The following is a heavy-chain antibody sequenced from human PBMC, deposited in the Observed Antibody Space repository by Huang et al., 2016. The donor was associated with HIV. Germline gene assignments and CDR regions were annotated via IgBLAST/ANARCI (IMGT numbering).Heavy chain of an antibody. V-gene: IGHV1-69*13. CDR1: GGSFNNFG. D-gene: IGHD3-16*01. Sequence: QVQLVQSGAEVRKPGSSVKVSCRASGGSFNNFGINWVRQAPGKGRERMVGRIPRFGTRNDAQRFQGRVTITADETTGVVYMELSSLRSDDTAVYFCAKRGGAWGSPYAFDLWGPGTMVTVSS. CDR2: RIPRFGTR. CDR3: AKRGGAWGSPYAFDL. J-gene: IGHJ3*01.